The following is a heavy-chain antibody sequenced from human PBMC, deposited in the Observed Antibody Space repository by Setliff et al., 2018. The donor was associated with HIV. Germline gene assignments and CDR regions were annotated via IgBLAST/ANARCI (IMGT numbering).Heavy chain of an antibody. CDR2: LNNDGGST. Sequence: GGSLRLSCAASGFTFSSYWMHWVRQAPGKGLVWVSRLNNDGGSTDYADSVKGRFTISRDNAKNTLYLQMNSLRAEDTAVYYCQTNYYDTSGYYYEARNYFEYWGQGTLVTVSS. J-gene: IGHJ4*02. CDR3: QTNYYDTSGYYYEARNYFEY. D-gene: IGHD3-22*01. V-gene: IGHV3-74*01. CDR1: GFTFSSYW.